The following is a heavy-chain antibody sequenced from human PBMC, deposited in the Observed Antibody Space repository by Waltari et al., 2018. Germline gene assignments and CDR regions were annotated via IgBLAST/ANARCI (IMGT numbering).Heavy chain of an antibody. Sequence: EVQLVESGGGLVQPGRSLRLSCAASGFTFDDYAMHWVRQAPGKGLEWVSGISWNSGSIGYADSVKGRFTISRDNAKNSLYLQMNSLRAEDTALYYCAKEADYDSSGYPYYYYYYMDVWGKGTTVTVSS. D-gene: IGHD3-22*01. J-gene: IGHJ6*03. CDR1: GFTFDDYA. CDR2: ISWNSGSI. V-gene: IGHV3-9*01. CDR3: AKEADYDSSGYPYYYYYYMDV.